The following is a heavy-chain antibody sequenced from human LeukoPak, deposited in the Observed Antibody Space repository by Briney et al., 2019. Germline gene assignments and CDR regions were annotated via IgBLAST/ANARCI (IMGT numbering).Heavy chain of an antibody. Sequence: GASVKVSCTVSGYSLTELSIHWVRQAPEKGLEWMGGFDPESGETIYAETFQGRVTMTEDTSTDTAYMELTSLRSEDTAFYCCATDQGDSDNYLKDAFDIWGQGTLVTVSS. CDR1: GYSLTELS. J-gene: IGHJ3*02. V-gene: IGHV1-24*01. D-gene: IGHD5-24*01. CDR3: ATDQGDSDNYLKDAFDI. CDR2: FDPESGET.